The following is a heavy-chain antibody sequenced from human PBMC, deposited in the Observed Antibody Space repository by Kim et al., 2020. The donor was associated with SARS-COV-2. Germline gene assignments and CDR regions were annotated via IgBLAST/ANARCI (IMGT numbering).Heavy chain of an antibody. CDR1: GFTFSTYG. CDR2: ISYDGGEK. CDR3: ARDQWEFSSASGFDN. V-gene: IGHV3-30*03. Sequence: GGSLRLSCATSGFTFSTYGMHWVRQAPGKGLEWVAFISYDGGEKNYADSVKGRFTVSRDNSKDTLYLQLNSLRPEDTARYYCARDQWEFSSASGFDNWG. J-gene: IGHJ4*01. D-gene: IGHD6-6*01.